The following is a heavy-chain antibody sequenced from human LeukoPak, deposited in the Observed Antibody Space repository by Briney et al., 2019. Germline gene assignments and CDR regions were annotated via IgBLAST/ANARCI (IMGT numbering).Heavy chain of an antibody. CDR1: GFTFSSYG. J-gene: IGHJ4*02. CDR3: ARGGKQRLEY. V-gene: IGHV3-30*02. D-gene: IGHD1-1*01. Sequence: GGSLRLSCAASGFTFSSYGMHWVRQAPGKGLEWVAFIRYDGSNKYYADSVKGRFTISRDNSKNTLYLQMNSLRAEDTAVYYCARGGKQRLEYWGQGTLVTVSS. CDR2: IRYDGSNK.